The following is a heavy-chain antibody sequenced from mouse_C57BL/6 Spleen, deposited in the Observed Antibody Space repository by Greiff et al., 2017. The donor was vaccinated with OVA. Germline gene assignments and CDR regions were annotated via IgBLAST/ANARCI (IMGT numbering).Heavy chain of an antibody. CDR3: AREGDNSYFDY. CDR2: INYDGSST. CDR1: GFTFSDYY. Sequence: EVQLVESEGGLVQPGSSMKLSCTASGFTFSDYYMAWVRQVPEKGLEWVANINYDGSSTYYLDSLKSRFIISRDNAKNILYLQMSSLKSEDTATYYCAREGDNSYFDYWGQGTTLTVSS. J-gene: IGHJ2*01. D-gene: IGHD1-3*01. V-gene: IGHV5-16*01.